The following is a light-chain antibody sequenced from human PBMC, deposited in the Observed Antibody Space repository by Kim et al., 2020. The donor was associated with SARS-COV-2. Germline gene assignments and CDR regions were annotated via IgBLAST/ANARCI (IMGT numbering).Light chain of an antibody. CDR3: QQYDSSSRWT. CDR2: GAS. J-gene: IGKJ1*01. CDR1: QSVSGTY. V-gene: IGKV3-20*01. Sequence: PGERATLSCRASQSVSGTYLVWYQQKPGQAPRLLIYGASSRATGIPDRFSGSGSGTDFTLTINRLEPEDFAVYYCQQYDSSSRWTFGQGTKVDIK.